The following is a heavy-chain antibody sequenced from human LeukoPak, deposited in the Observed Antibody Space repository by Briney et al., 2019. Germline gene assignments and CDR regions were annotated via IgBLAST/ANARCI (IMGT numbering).Heavy chain of an antibody. J-gene: IGHJ4*02. CDR1: GGSISSYY. V-gene: IGHV4-59*08. CDR2: IYYSGST. Sequence: SETLSLTCTASGGSISSYYWSWIRQPPGKGLEWIGYIYYSGSTNYNPSLKSRVTISVDTSKNQFSLKLTSVTATDTAVYYCARQDYSGTYLFDYWGQGTLVTVSS. D-gene: IGHD1-26*01. CDR3: ARQDYSGTYLFDY.